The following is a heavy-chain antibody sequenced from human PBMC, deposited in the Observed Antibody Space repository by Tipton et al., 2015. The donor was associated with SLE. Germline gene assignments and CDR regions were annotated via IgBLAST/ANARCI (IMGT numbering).Heavy chain of an antibody. J-gene: IGHJ4*02. CDR3: GRLGGGYSTEY. CDR2: IHYSGTV. V-gene: IGHV4-61*01. Sequence: TLSLTCTVSGGSITSGNYYWSWIRQSPGKGLEWIGYIHYSGTVNYSPFLKSRVTISVDTSKNQFALKVTSVTAADTAVYYCGRLGGGYSTEYWGQGAPVTVSS. CDR1: GGSITSGNYY. D-gene: IGHD1-26*01.